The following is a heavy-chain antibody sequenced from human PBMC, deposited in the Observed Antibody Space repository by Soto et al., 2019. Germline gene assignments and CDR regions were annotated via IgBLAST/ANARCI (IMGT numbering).Heavy chain of an antibody. Sequence: PGGSLRLSCAASGFTFSSYAMHWVRQAPGKGLEWVAVISYDGSNKYYADSVKGRFTISRDNSKNTLYLQMNSLRAEDTAVYYCARDPWANSSGWFYYFDYWGQGTLVTVSS. V-gene: IGHV3-30-3*01. CDR2: ISYDGSNK. D-gene: IGHD6-19*01. CDR3: ARDPWANSSGWFYYFDY. J-gene: IGHJ4*02. CDR1: GFTFSSYA.